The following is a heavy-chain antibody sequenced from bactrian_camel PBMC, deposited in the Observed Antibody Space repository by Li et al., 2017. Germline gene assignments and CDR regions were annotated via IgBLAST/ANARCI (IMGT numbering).Heavy chain of an antibody. V-gene: IGHV3S6*01. CDR3: ATGESCSSTVCSTGRQYNF. D-gene: IGHD6*01. J-gene: IGHJ4*01. Sequence: VQLVESEGGLVQPGGSLRLSCAASGFTFSLYDMNWVRQAPGKGLEWVASISADGFRQFYADSVKGRFTISRDNAKNTVYLQMNSLNSEDTSLYYCATGESCSSTVCSTGRQYNFWGQGTQVTVS. CDR2: ISADGFRQ. CDR1: GFTFSLYD.